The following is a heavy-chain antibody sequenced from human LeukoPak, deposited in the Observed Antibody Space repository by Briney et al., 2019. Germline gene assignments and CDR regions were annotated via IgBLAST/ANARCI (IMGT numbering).Heavy chain of an antibody. CDR1: GFTFDDYA. CDR3: AKDYGSGSGTFDAFDI. J-gene: IGHJ3*02. CDR2: ISWNSGSI. Sequence: PRGSLRLSCAASGFTFDDYAMHWVRQAPGKGLEWVSGISWNSGSIGYADSVKGRFTISRDNAKNSLYLQMNSLRAEDMALYYCAKDYGSGSGTFDAFDIWGQGTMVTVSS. V-gene: IGHV3-9*03. D-gene: IGHD1-26*01.